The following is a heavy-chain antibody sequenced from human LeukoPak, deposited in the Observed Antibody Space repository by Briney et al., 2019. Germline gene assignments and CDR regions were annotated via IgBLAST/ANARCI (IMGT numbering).Heavy chain of an antibody. CDR3: AKDPRNYGGNWFDP. V-gene: IGHV1-2*02. CDR1: GYTFTGYY. J-gene: IGHJ5*02. Sequence: ASVKVSCKASGYTFTGYYMHWVRQAPGQGLEWMGWINPNSGGTNYAQKFQDRVTMTRDTPISTAYMELSRLRSDDTAIYYCAKDPRNYGGNWFDPWGQGTLVTVSS. CDR2: INPNSGGT. D-gene: IGHD1-7*01.